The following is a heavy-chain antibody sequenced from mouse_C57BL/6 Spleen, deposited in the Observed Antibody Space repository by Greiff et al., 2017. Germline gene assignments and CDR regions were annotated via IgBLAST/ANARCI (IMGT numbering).Heavy chain of an antibody. D-gene: IGHD2-4*01. V-gene: IGHV1-22*01. Sequence: EVQLQQPGPELVKPGASVKMSCKASGYTFTDYNMHWVKQSPGKSLEWIGYINPNNGGTSYNQKFKGKATLTVNTSSSTAYMQLRSMTSEDSAVYYCASPDYEENYFDYWGQGTTLTVSS. CDR3: ASPDYEENYFDY. CDR2: INPNNGGT. J-gene: IGHJ2*01. CDR1: GYTFTDYN.